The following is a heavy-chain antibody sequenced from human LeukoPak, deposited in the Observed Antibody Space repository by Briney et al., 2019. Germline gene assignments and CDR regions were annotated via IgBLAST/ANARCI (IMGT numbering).Heavy chain of an antibody. CDR3: AREGVRGVTSGDAFDI. CDR2: ISYDGSNK. D-gene: IGHD3-10*01. V-gene: IGHV3-30-3*01. J-gene: IGHJ3*02. CDR1: GFTFSSYA. Sequence: PGGSLRLSCAASGFTFSSYAMHWVRQAPGKGLEWVAVISYDGSNKYYADSVKGRFTISRDNSKNTLYLQMNSLRAEDTAVYYCAREGVRGVTSGDAFDIWGQGTMVTVSS.